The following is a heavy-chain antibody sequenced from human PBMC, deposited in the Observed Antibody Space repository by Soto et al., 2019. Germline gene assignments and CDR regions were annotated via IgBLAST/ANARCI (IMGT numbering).Heavy chain of an antibody. CDR1: GGTFSSYA. D-gene: IGHD1-26*01. Sequence: SVKVSCKASGGTFSSYAISWLRQAPGQGLEWMGGIIPIFGTANYAQKFQGRVTITADESTSTAYMELSSLRSEDTAVYYCARILSGSDYSSAFDIWGQGTMVTVSS. V-gene: IGHV1-69*13. CDR2: IIPIFGTA. CDR3: ARILSGSDYSSAFDI. J-gene: IGHJ3*02.